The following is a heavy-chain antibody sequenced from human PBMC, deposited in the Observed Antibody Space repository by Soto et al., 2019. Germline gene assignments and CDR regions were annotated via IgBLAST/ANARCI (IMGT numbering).Heavy chain of an antibody. D-gene: IGHD3-3*01. CDR2: IYSSGST. CDR1: GGTISGYG. Sequence: PSETLSLTCTVTGGTISGYGWTWIRQSAGGGLEWIGRIYSSGSTNYNPSLKSRVTISLDTSMNHFSLRLSSVTAADTAVYYCARGQRFSDWFDPWGQGTLVTVSS. J-gene: IGHJ5*02. CDR3: ARGQRFSDWFDP. V-gene: IGHV4-4*07.